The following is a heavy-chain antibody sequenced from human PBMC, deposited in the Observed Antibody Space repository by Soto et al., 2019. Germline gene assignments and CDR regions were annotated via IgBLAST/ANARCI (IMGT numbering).Heavy chain of an antibody. CDR3: ARPDYYDSSGYGSGY. Sequence: GESLKISCKGSGYSFTSYWISWVRQMPGKGLEWMGRIDPSDSYTNYSPSFQGHFTISADKSISTAYLQWSSLKASDTAMYYCARPDYYDSSGYGSGYWGQGTLVTVSS. CDR2: IDPSDSYT. CDR1: GYSFTSYW. J-gene: IGHJ4*02. D-gene: IGHD3-22*01. V-gene: IGHV5-10-1*01.